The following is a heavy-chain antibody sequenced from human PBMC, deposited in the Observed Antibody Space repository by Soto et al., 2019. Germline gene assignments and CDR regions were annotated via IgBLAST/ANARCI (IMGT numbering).Heavy chain of an antibody. J-gene: IGHJ4*02. CDR2: IHHSGNT. CDR3: AHTIGAGSYVPY. CDR1: GDSIGNNNW. D-gene: IGHD3-10*01. Sequence: QVQLQESGPGLVKPSGTLSLTCAVSGDSIGNNNWWSWVRQPPGKGLEWIGEIHHSGNTNYNPSLKSRVSMSAEKSKNQFSLNLRSVTAADTAVYYCAHTIGAGSYVPYWGQGNLVTVSS. V-gene: IGHV4-4*02.